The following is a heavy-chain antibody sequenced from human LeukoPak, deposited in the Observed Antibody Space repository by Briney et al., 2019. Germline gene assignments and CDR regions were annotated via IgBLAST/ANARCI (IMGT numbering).Heavy chain of an antibody. CDR1: GFGFSSYA. V-gene: IGHV3-23*01. J-gene: IGHJ4*02. Sequence: GGSLRLSCAASGFGFSSYAMSWVRQAPGKGLEWVSTIVGSGGRTYYADSVKGRFTISRDNSKNTLYLQMISLRAEDTAIYYCAQEGAIDSDSWGQGTLVTVSS. CDR3: AQEGAIDSDS. CDR2: IVGSGGRT. D-gene: IGHD3-3*01.